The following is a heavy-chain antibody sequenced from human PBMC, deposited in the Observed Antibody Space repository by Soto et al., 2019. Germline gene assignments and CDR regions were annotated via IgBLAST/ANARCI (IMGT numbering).Heavy chain of an antibody. CDR2: INRNSGGT. CDR3: ARDERYCSGGSCYSFDI. D-gene: IGHD2-15*01. V-gene: IGHV1-2*04. CDR1: GYTFTGYY. J-gene: IGHJ3*02. Sequence: QVQLVQSGAEVKKPGASVKVSCKASGYTFTGYYMHWVRQAPGQGLEWMGWINRNSGGTNYAKKFQDWDTTTRDTSISKAYMELSRLNSEDTAEYYCARDERYCSGGSCYSFDIWGQGTMVTVSS.